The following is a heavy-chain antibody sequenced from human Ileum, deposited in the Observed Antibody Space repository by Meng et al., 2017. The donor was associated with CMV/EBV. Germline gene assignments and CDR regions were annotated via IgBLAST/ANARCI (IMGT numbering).Heavy chain of an antibody. V-gene: IGHV3-21*01. CDR3: ARDFRGGAFDI. Sequence: GESLKISCAASGFTFSSYSMNWVRQAPGKRLEWVSSISSSSSYIYYADSVKGRFTISRDNAKNSLYLQMNSLRAEDTAVYYCARDFRGGAFDIWGQGTMVTVSS. CDR1: GFTFSSYS. CDR2: ISSSSSYI. J-gene: IGHJ3*02.